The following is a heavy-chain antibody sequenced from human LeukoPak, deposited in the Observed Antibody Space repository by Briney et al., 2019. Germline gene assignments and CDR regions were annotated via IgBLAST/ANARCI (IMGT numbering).Heavy chain of an antibody. CDR1: GFTFSSYW. CDR3: ARMRDYYGSGSYYGGDY. CDR2: INSDGSST. D-gene: IGHD3-10*01. Sequence: GGSLRLSCAASGFTFSSYWMHWVRQAPGKGLVWVSRINSDGSSTSYADSVKGRFTISRDNAKNTLYLQMNSLRAEDTAVYYCARMRDYYGSGSYYGGDYXXXGTLVTVSS. V-gene: IGHV3-74*01. J-gene: IGHJ4*01.